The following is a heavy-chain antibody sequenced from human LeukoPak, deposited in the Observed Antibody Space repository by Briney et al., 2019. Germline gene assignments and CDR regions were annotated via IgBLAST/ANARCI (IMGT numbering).Heavy chain of an antibody. CDR3: ARAIDYYDSIYFDY. D-gene: IGHD3-22*01. J-gene: IGHJ4*02. Sequence: SETLSLTCAVSGGSISSGGYSWSWIRQPPGKGLEWIGYIYHSGSTYYSPSLKSRVTISVDRSKNQFSLKLSSVTAADTAVYYCARAIDYYDSIYFDYWGQGTLVTVSS. CDR2: IYHSGST. CDR1: GGSISSGGYS. V-gene: IGHV4-30-2*01.